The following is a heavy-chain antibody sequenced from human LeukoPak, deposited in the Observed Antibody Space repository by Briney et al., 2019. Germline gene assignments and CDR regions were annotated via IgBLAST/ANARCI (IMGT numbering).Heavy chain of an antibody. Sequence: ASVKVSCKASGYTFTGYYMHWVRQAPGQGLEWMGWINSNSGGTNYAQTFQGRFTITRDTSMSTAYMQMSRLRADDTAVYYCASNPRGYSGYEPFDYWGQGTLVTVSS. J-gene: IGHJ4*02. CDR3: ASNPRGYSGYEPFDY. D-gene: IGHD5-12*01. CDR2: INSNSGGT. V-gene: IGHV1-2*02. CDR1: GYTFTGYY.